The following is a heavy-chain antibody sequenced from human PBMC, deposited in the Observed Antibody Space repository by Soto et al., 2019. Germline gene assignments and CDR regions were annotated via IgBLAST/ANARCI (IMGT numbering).Heavy chain of an antibody. J-gene: IGHJ4*02. D-gene: IGHD4-17*01. CDR3: AREGSWQRCFPY. Sequence: KFQGRVTITRDTSASTAYMELSSLRSEDTAVYYCAREGSWQRCFPYWGQGTLVTVSS. V-gene: IGHV1-3*01.